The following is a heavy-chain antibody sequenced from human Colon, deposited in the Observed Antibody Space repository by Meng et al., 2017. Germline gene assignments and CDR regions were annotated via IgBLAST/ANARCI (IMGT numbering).Heavy chain of an antibody. V-gene: IGHV3-30*01. CDR3: ARSRRWGDWFDP. CDR2: ISYDGSNK. D-gene: IGHD4-23*01. Sequence: GESLKTSCAASGFTFSSYAMHWVRQAPGKGLEWVAVISYDGSNKYYADSVKGRFTISRDNSKNTLYLQMNSLRAEDTAVYYCARSRRWGDWFDPWGQGTLVTVSS. CDR1: GFTFSSYA. J-gene: IGHJ5*02.